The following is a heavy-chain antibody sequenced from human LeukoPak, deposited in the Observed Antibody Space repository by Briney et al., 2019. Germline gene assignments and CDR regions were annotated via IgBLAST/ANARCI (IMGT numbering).Heavy chain of an antibody. D-gene: IGHD3-10*01. CDR2: VRYHGNDK. CDR1: GFTFRSYG. CDR3: AKDLVGTGRYFDY. V-gene: IGHV3-30*02. J-gene: IGHJ4*02. Sequence: GGSLRLSCAAPGFTFRSYGMHWVRQAPGKGLQWVAFVRYHGNDKYYADSVKGRFTISRDNSKNALYLQMNSLRTEDTAVYYCAKDLVGTGRYFDYWGQGTLVTVSS.